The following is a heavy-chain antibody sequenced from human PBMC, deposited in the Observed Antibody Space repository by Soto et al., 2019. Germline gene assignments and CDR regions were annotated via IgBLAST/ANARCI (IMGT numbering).Heavy chain of an antibody. D-gene: IGHD2-15*01. CDR1: GGSFSGYY. J-gene: IGHJ4*02. CDR2: INHSGST. Sequence: PSETLSLTCAVYGGSFSGYYWSWIRQPPGKGLEWIGEINHSGSTNYNPSLKSRVTISVDTSKNQFSLKLSSVTAADTAVYYCARGRRWGYCSGGSCYSEYYFDYWGQGTLVTVSS. CDR3: ARGRRWGYCSGGSCYSEYYFDY. V-gene: IGHV4-34*01.